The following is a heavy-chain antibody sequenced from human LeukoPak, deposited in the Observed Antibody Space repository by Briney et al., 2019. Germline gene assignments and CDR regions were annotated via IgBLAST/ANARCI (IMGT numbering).Heavy chain of an antibody. D-gene: IGHD6-19*01. CDR1: GFTFSSYG. V-gene: IGHV3-33*01. Sequence: GRSLRLSCAASGFTFSSYGMHWVRQAPGKGLKWVAVIWYDGSNKYYADSVKGRFTISRDNSKNTLYLQMNSLRAEDTTVYYCARAGIAVAGTPHAFDIWGQGTMVTVSS. J-gene: IGHJ3*02. CDR2: IWYDGSNK. CDR3: ARAGIAVAGTPHAFDI.